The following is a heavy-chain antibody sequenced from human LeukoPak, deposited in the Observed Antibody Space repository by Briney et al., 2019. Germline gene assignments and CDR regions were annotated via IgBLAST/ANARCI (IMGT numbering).Heavy chain of an antibody. CDR3: ARAPYYYDSSGSTLGY. CDR2: INPNSGGT. Sequence: GASVKVSCKASGYTFTGYYMHWVRPAPGQRLEWMGRINPNSGGTNFAQKFQGRVTMTREKSISTAYMEPNRLRSDDTAVYYCARAPYYYDSSGSTLGYWGQGTLVTVSS. V-gene: IGHV1-2*06. D-gene: IGHD3-22*01. J-gene: IGHJ4*02. CDR1: GYTFTGYY.